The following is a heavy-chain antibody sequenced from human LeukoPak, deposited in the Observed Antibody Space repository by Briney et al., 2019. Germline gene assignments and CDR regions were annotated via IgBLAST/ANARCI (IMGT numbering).Heavy chain of an antibody. V-gene: IGHV3-48*03. CDR1: DFPFSTYW. D-gene: IGHD6-13*01. J-gene: IGHJ6*03. Sequence: GGSLRLSCAASDFPFSTYWMNWVRQAPGKGLEWISHISNFGDMIHYADSVEGRFTISRDNAKNSLYLQMDSLRAEDTAVYYCAKDATAVVGTVYMDVWGKGTTVTISS. CDR2: ISNFGDMI. CDR3: AKDATAVVGTVYMDV.